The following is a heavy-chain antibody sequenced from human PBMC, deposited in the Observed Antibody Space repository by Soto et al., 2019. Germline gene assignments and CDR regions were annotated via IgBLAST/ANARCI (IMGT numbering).Heavy chain of an antibody. CDR3: AKDQYYDSSGYYPS. V-gene: IGHV3-23*01. CDR2: ISGSGGST. CDR1: GFTFSSYA. Sequence: PGGSLRLSCAASGFTFSSYAMSWVRQAPGKGLEWVSAISGSGGSTYYADSVKGRFTISRDNSKDTLYLQMNSLRAEDTAVYYCAKDQYYDSSGYYPSWGQGTLVTVSS. D-gene: IGHD3-22*01. J-gene: IGHJ4*02.